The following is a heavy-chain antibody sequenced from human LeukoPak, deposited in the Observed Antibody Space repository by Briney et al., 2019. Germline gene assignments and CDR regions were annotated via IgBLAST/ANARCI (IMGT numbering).Heavy chain of an antibody. V-gene: IGHV3-49*03. J-gene: IGHJ4*02. Sequence: PERSLRLSCTASGFTFGDYAKSWFRQAPGKGLEWIGFIRSKAYGGTTEYAATVKGRFTISRDASKSSVYLQMNSLKTEETAVYYCTREHSYYYDNSGSDYWGQGTLVTVSS. CDR2: IRSKAYGGTT. D-gene: IGHD3-22*01. CDR1: GFTFGDYA. CDR3: TREHSYYYDNSGSDY.